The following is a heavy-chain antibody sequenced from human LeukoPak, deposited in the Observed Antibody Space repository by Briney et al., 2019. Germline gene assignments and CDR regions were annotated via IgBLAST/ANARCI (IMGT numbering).Heavy chain of an antibody. Sequence: SGRSLRLSCAASGFTFSSYGMHWVRQAPGKGLEWVAVIWYDGSNKYYADSVKGRFTISRDNSKNTLYLQMNSLRAEDTAVYYRAKDWIAAAGYLDYWGQGTLVTVSS. V-gene: IGHV3-33*06. D-gene: IGHD6-13*01. J-gene: IGHJ4*02. CDR2: IWYDGSNK. CDR1: GFTFSSYG. CDR3: AKDWIAAAGYLDY.